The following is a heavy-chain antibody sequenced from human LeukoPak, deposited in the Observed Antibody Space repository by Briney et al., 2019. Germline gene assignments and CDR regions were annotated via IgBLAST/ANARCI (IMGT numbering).Heavy chain of an antibody. CDR1: GFTFSYYW. Sequence: GGSLRLSCAASGFTFSYYWMSWVRQAPGKGLDWVANIKQDGSERYYVDSVKGRFTTSRDNAKNSLFLEMNSLKAEDTAVYYCARDSGFQYYSGMDVWGQGTTVTVSS. J-gene: IGHJ6*02. CDR3: ARDSGFQYYSGMDV. V-gene: IGHV3-7*01. CDR2: IKQDGSER. D-gene: IGHD1-26*01.